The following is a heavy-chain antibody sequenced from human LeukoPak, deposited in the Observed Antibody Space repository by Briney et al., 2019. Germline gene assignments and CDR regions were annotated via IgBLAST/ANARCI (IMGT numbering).Heavy chain of an antibody. V-gene: IGHV3-23*01. J-gene: IGHJ4*02. CDR1: GSTFSSYA. D-gene: IGHD3-22*01. CDR3: AKDLKYYYDSSGYYFDY. Sequence: GGSLRLSCAASGSTFSSYAMSWVRQAPGKGLEWVSAISGSGGSTYYADSVKGRFTISRDNSKNTLYLQMNSLRAEDTAVYYCAKDLKYYYDSSGYYFDYWGQGTLVTVSS. CDR2: ISGSGGST.